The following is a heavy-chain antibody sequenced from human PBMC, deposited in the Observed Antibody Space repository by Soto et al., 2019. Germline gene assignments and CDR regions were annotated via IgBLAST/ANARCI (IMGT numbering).Heavy chain of an antibody. V-gene: IGHV4-31*03. CDR1: GGSISSGGYY. CDR3: ARGGVGCSGGSCYPYDAFDI. D-gene: IGHD2-15*01. Sequence: SETLSLTCTVSGGSISSGGYYWSWIRQHPGKGLEWIGYIYYSGSTYYNPSLKSRVTISVDTSKNQFSLKLSSVTAADTAVYYCARGGVGCSGGSCYPYDAFDIWGQGTMVTVSS. CDR2: IYYSGST. J-gene: IGHJ3*02.